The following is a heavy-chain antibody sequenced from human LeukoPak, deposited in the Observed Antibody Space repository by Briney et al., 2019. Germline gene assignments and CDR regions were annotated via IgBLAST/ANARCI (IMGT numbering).Heavy chain of an antibody. D-gene: IGHD2-2*02. Sequence: QSGGSLRLSCAASGFTFSSYEMNWVRQAPGKGPEWVSYISSSGSTIYYADSVKGRFTISRDNAKNSLYLQMNSLRAEDTAVYYCARVPAAILGFDYWGQGTLVTVSS. CDR1: GFTFSSYE. J-gene: IGHJ4*02. V-gene: IGHV3-48*03. CDR3: ARVPAAILGFDY. CDR2: ISSSGSTI.